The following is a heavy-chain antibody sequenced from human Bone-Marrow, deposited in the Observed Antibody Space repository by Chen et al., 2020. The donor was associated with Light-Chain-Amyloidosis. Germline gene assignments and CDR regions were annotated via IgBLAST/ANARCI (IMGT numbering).Heavy chain of an antibody. CDR1: SSYA. CDR3: AKDISYDDILPGYPADAFDI. Sequence: SSYAMSWVRQAPGKGLEWVSTISGSGGSRYYGDSVKGRLTISRDNSKNALFLQMNSLRAEDTAVYYCAKDISYDDILPGYPADAFDIWGQGTMVTVSS. CDR2: ISGSGGSR. J-gene: IGHJ3*02. V-gene: IGHV3-23*01. D-gene: IGHD3-9*01.